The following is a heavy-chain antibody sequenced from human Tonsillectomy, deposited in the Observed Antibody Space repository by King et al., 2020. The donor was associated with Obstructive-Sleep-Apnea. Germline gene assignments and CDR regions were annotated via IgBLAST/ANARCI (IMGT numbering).Heavy chain of an antibody. J-gene: IGHJ1*01. CDR2: ISSNGASP. CDR3: ARGYYDILTGYPEYFQH. Sequence: GGGGGGPGGARRRSCAASGFTFSSYAMHWVRQAPGKGLDYVSAISSNGASPSYANSVKGRFTISRANSKNTLYLQMGSLRAEDMAMYYCARGYYDILTGYPEYFQHWGQGTLVTVSS. D-gene: IGHD3-9*01. V-gene: IGHV3-64*01. CDR1: GFTFSSYA.